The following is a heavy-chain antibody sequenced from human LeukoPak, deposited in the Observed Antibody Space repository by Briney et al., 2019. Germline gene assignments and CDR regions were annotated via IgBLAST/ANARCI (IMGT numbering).Heavy chain of an antibody. V-gene: IGHV4-59*01. CDR2: IFYSGST. D-gene: IGHD6-13*01. J-gene: IGHJ1*01. CDR1: GGSISSYY. Sequence: KPSETLSLTCTVSGGSISSYYWSWIRQPPGKGLEWIGYIFYSGSTNYNPSLKSRVTISVDTSKNQFSLKLSSVTAADTAVYYCARMGRSIGPFQRWGQGTLVTVSS. CDR3: ARMGRSIGPFQR.